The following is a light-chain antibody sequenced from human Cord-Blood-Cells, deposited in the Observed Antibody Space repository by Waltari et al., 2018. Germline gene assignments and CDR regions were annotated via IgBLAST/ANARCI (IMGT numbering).Light chain of an antibody. CDR2: EVS. CDR3: SSYAGSNNVV. V-gene: IGLV2-8*01. CDR1: SSDVGGYNY. J-gene: IGLJ2*01. Sequence: QSALTQPPSASGSPGQSVTISCTGTSSDVGGYNYVSWYQQHPGNAPKLMICEVSKRPAGVPDRFAGAKSGNTASLTVSGLQAEDEADYYCSSYAGSNNVVFGGGTKLTVL.